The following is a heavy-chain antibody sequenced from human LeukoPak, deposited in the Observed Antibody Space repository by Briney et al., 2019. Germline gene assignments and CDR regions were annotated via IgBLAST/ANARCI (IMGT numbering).Heavy chain of an antibody. V-gene: IGHV4-34*01. CDR1: GGSFSGYY. CDR3: ARTDGYNLVRFVPRVGWFDP. Sequence: SETLSLTCAVYGGSFSGYYWSWIRQPPGKGLEWIGEINHSGSTNYNPSLKSRVTISVDTSKNQFSLKLSSVTAADTAVYYCARTDGYNLVRFVPRVGWFDPWGQGTLVTVSS. J-gene: IGHJ5*02. D-gene: IGHD5-12*01. CDR2: INHSGST.